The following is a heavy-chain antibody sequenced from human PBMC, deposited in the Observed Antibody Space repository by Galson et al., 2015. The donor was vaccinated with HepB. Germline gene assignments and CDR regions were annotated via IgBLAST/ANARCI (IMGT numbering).Heavy chain of an antibody. CDR3: ARQAITGTDSFDI. J-gene: IGHJ3*02. CDR1: GFPVSSYY. Sequence: SLRLSCAASGFPVSSYYMSWVRQALGKGLEWVSLIYSGGSTEYADPVKGRVSISRERSKNTLYLKMNSLRAEDTAVYYCARQAITGTDSFDIWGRGTVVTVSS. D-gene: IGHD1-20*01. V-gene: IGHV3-53*01. CDR2: IYSGGST.